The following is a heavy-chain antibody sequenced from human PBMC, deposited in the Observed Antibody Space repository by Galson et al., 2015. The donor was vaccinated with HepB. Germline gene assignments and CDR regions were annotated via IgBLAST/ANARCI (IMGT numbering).Heavy chain of an antibody. CDR3: AKEVSLGAAAGRWEFYYGMDV. D-gene: IGHD1-26*01. Sequence: SLRLSCAASGFSFTSYAMSWVRQAPRKGLEWVSSLSSSGGNTYYADSVKGRFTTSRDSSENTLYLQMNSLRAEDTALYYCAKEVSLGAAAGRWEFYYGMDVWGQGTTVTVSS. CDR1: GFSFTSYA. J-gene: IGHJ6*02. CDR2: LSSSGGNT. V-gene: IGHV3-23*01.